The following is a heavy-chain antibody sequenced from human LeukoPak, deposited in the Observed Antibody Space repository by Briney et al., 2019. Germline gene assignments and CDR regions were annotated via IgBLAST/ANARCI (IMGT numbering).Heavy chain of an antibody. CDR2: ISAYNGNT. J-gene: IGHJ4*02. V-gene: IGHV1-18*01. CDR3: ARVGAYCRSISCFDH. Sequence: ASVKVSCKASGYTFTSYGISWVRQAPGQGLEWMGWISAYNGNTDYAQKIQDRVTMTTDTSTSTGYMELRSLRSDDTAVYYCARVGAYCRSISCFDHWGQGTLVTVSS. D-gene: IGHD2-2*01. CDR1: GYTFTSYG.